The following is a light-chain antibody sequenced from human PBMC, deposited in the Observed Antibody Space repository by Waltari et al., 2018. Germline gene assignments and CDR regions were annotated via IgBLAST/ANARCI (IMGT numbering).Light chain of an antibody. Sequence: QSALTQHPSASGAPGQSITLSCPGISTDCAGCDSVFWYQQPPGKAPKLLIYEVTKRPSGVPDRFSGSKSDNTASLAVSGLQAEDEADYYCSSYAGGSSLMFGGGTKLTVL. CDR1: STDCAGCDS. V-gene: IGLV2-8*01. CDR3: SSYAGGSSLM. CDR2: EVT. J-gene: IGLJ3*02.